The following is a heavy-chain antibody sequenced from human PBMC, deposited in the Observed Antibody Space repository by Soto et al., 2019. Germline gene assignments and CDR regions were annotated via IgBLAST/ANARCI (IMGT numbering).Heavy chain of an antibody. D-gene: IGHD3-3*01. CDR2: ISGSGGST. CDR3: AKNYDFWSGYYMLIGYFDY. Sequence: GGSLRLSCAASGFTFSSYAMSWVRQAPGKGLEWVSAISGSGGSTYYADSVKGRFTISRDNSKNTLYLQMNSLRAEDTAVYYCAKNYDFWSGYYMLIGYFDYWGQGTLVTVSS. V-gene: IGHV3-23*01. J-gene: IGHJ4*02. CDR1: GFTFSSYA.